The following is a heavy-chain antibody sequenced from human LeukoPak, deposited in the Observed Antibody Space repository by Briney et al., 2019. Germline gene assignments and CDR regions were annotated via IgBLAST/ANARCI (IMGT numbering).Heavy chain of an antibody. CDR3: TRALGYGSGSYYVYYYYGMDV. J-gene: IGHJ6*02. CDR2: IRSKAYGGTT. CDR1: GFTFGDYA. V-gene: IGHV3-49*04. D-gene: IGHD3-10*01. Sequence: GGSLRLSCTASGFTFGDYAMSWVRQAPGKGLEWVGFIRSKAYGGTTEYAASVKGRFTISRDDSKSIAYLQMNGLKTEDTAVYYCTRALGYGSGSYYVYYYYGMDVWGQGTTVTVSS.